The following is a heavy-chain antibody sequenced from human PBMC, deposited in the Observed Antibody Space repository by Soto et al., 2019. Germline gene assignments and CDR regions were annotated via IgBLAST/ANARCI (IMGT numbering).Heavy chain of an antibody. V-gene: IGHV3-30*18. CDR1: GSTFSGYG. J-gene: IGHJ5*02. Sequence: GGSLRLSCSASGSTFSGYGMHGVRQAPGKGLEWVAVISYDGSNTYYADSVNGRFTISRDNSKNTLYLQMNSLRAEDTAVYYCGKEWESTKFSGSLDPWGQGTLVTVSS. D-gene: IGHD1-26*01. CDR2: ISYDGSNT. CDR3: GKEWESTKFSGSLDP.